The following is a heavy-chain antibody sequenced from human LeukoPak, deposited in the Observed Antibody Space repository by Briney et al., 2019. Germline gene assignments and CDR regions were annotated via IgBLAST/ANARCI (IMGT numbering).Heavy chain of an antibody. V-gene: IGHV3-30*19. CDR3: ARAPGGFHGDYSPIAY. J-gene: IGHJ4*02. Sequence: GGSLRLSCAASGFTFSSYGMHWVRQAPGKGLEWVAVIWYDGSNKYYADSVKGRFTISRDNSQNTLYLQMNSLRADETAIYYCARAPGGFHGDYSPIAYWGQGTLVTVSS. CDR1: GFTFSSYG. D-gene: IGHD4-17*01. CDR2: IWYDGSNK.